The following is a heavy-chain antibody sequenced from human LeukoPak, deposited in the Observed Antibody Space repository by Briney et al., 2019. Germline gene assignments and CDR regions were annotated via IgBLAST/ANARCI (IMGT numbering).Heavy chain of an antibody. CDR3: ARVTGYMIEDYFDY. V-gene: IGHV4-38-2*02. D-gene: IGHD3-22*01. CDR1: GYSISSGYY. J-gene: IGHJ4*02. Sequence: SETLSLTCTVSGYSISSGYYWGWIRQPPGKGLEWIGSIYHSGSTYYNPSLKSRVTISVDTSKNQFSLRLSSVTAADTAVYHCARVTGYMIEDYFDYWGQGTLVTVSS. CDR2: IYHSGST.